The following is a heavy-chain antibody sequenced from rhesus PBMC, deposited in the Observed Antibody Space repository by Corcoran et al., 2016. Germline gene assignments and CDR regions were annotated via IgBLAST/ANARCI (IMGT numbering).Heavy chain of an antibody. CDR3: ARGRGWYYFDY. D-gene: IGHD6-31*01. J-gene: IGHJ4*01. Sequence: QVQLQELGPGLVKPSETLSLTCAVSGYAISSGYYWGWIRQPPGKGLEWIGAINSGCSHTLTPSLKSLVTISTDPSKNQFSLKLSSVTAADTAVYYCARGRGWYYFDYWGQGVLVTVSS. V-gene: IGHV4S14*01. CDR1: GYAISSGYY. CDR2: INSGCSH.